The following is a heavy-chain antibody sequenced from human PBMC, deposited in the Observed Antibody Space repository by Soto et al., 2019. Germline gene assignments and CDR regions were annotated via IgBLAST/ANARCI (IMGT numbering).Heavy chain of an antibody. D-gene: IGHD6-19*01. Sequence: SETLSLTCTVSGGSISSYYGSWIRQPPGKGLEWIGYIYYSGSTNYNPSLKSRVTISVDTSKNQFSLKLSSVTAADTAVYYCARVVRQWLTWFDPWGQGTLVTVSS. V-gene: IGHV4-59*01. J-gene: IGHJ5*02. CDR1: GGSISSYY. CDR3: ARVVRQWLTWFDP. CDR2: IYYSGST.